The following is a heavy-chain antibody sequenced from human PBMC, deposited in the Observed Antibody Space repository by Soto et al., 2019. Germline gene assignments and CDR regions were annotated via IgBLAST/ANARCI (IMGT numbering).Heavy chain of an antibody. CDR3: ARERVTTVTTAYYYYGMDV. V-gene: IGHV4-31*03. J-gene: IGHJ6*02. D-gene: IGHD4-4*01. CDR1: GGSISSGGYY. CDR2: IYYSGST. Sequence: SETLSLTCTVSGGSISSGGYYWSWIRQHPGKGLEWIGYIYYSGSTYYNPSLKSRVTISVDTSKNQFSLKLSSVTAADTAVYYCARERVTTVTTAYYYYGMDVWGQGTTVTVSS.